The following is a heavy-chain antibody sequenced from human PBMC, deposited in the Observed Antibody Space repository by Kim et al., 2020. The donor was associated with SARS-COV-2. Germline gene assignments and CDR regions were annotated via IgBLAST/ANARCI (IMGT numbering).Heavy chain of an antibody. D-gene: IGHD3-9*01. V-gene: IGHV1-3*01. Sequence: ASVKVSCKASGYTFTSYAMHWVRQAPGQRLEWMGWINAGNGNTKYSQKFQGRVTITRDTSASTAYMELSSLRSEDTAVYYCAGPLSLTGYHTTTQYYYYGMDVWGQGTTVTVSS. CDR2: INAGNGNT. CDR1: GYTFTSYA. CDR3: AGPLSLTGYHTTTQYYYYGMDV. J-gene: IGHJ6*02.